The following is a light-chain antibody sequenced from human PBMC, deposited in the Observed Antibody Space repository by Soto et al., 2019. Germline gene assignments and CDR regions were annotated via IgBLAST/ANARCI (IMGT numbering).Light chain of an antibody. V-gene: IGLV2-14*01. CDR3: TSYASSSTLDV. CDR1: SSNIGAGYNY. Sequence: QSVLTQPPSVSGAPGQMVTISCTGSSSNIGAGYNYVSWYQQHPGKAPKLMIYEVSNRPLGVSNRFSGSKSGNTASLTISGLQAEDEADYYCTSYASSSTLDVFGTGTKVTVL. CDR2: EVS. J-gene: IGLJ1*01.